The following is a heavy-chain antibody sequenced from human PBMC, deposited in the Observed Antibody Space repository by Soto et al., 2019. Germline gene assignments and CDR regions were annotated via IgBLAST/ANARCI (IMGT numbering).Heavy chain of an antibody. J-gene: IGHJ4*02. D-gene: IGHD4-17*01. Sequence: QVQLQESGPGLVKPSETLSLTCTVSGGSISTYYWDWIRQPPGKELEWIGYTHYTGNTNYHPSLKSRVNISLDTSRNQFSLKLSSVTAADTAIYYCARHTVTIRAGFDYWGQGALVTVSS. CDR2: THYTGNT. V-gene: IGHV4-59*01. CDR1: GGSISTYY. CDR3: ARHTVTIRAGFDY.